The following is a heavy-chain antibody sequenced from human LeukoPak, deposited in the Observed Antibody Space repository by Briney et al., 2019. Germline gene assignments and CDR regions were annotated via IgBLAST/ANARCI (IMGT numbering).Heavy chain of an antibody. D-gene: IGHD6-13*01. CDR3: ARDHGAAAGRVDYFDY. J-gene: IGHJ4*02. CDR1: GFTSSDYY. Sequence: GGSLRLSCAASGFTSSDYYMSWIRQAPGKGLEWVSYISSSGSTIYYADSVKGRFTISRDNAKNSLYLQMNSLRAEDTAVYYCARDHGAAAGRVDYFDYWGQGTLVTVSS. V-gene: IGHV3-11*04. CDR2: ISSSGSTI.